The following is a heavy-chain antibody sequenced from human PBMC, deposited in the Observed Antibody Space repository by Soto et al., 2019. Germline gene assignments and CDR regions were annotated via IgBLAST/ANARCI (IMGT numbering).Heavy chain of an antibody. CDR3: AKDFRGGQGDYYYMDV. V-gene: IGHV3-30*18. Sequence: QVQLVESGGGMVQPGRSLRLSCAASGFTFSSYGMHWVRQAPGKGLEWVAVISYDGSNKYYADSVKGRFTISRDNSKNTLYLQMNSLRAEDTAVYYCAKDFRGGQGDYYYMDVWGKGTTVTVSS. CDR1: GFTFSSYG. J-gene: IGHJ6*03. D-gene: IGHD2-15*01. CDR2: ISYDGSNK.